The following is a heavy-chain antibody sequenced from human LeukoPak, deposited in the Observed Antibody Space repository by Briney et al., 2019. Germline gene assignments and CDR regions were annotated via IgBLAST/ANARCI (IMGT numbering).Heavy chain of an antibody. CDR2: IWYDGSNK. CDR3: ARGAYSSSSKNDY. Sequence: PGGSLRLSCAASGFTFSSYGMHWVRQAPGKGLEWVAVIWYDGSNKYYADSVKGRFTISRDNSKNTLYLQMNSLRAEDTAVYYCARGAYSSSSKNDYWGQGTLVTVSS. D-gene: IGHD6-13*01. J-gene: IGHJ4*02. CDR1: GFTFSSYG. V-gene: IGHV3-33*01.